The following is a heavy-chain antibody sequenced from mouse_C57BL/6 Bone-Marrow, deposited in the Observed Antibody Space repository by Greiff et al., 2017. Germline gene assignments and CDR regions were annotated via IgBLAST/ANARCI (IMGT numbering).Heavy chain of an antibody. CDR1: GFSLSTFGMG. D-gene: IGHD2-12*01. Sequence: QVTLKVSGPGILQPSQTLSLTCSFSGFSLSTFGMGVGWIRQPSGKGLEWLAHIWWDDDKYYHPALKSRLTISKDTSKNQVFRKIANVDTADTATYYCARIHDGAWFAYWGQGTLVTVSA. V-gene: IGHV8-8*01. CDR3: ARIHDGAWFAY. J-gene: IGHJ3*01. CDR2: IWWDDDK.